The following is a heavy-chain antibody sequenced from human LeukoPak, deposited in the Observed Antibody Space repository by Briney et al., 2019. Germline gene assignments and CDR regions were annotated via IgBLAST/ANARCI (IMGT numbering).Heavy chain of an antibody. J-gene: IGHJ4*02. V-gene: IGHV3-30*01. Sequence: GGSLRLSCAASGFTFSGYAMHWVRQAPGKGLEWVAVISYDGSNKYYADSVKGRFTISRDNSKNTLYLQINSLRAEDTAVYYCARDIWGITMVRGVSPGFDYWGQGTLVTVSS. CDR1: GFTFSGYA. CDR2: ISYDGSNK. D-gene: IGHD3-10*01. CDR3: ARDIWGITMVRGVSPGFDY.